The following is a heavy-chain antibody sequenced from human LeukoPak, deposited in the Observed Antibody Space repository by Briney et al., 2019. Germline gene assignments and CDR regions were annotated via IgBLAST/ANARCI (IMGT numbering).Heavy chain of an antibody. CDR1: GFTFSSYW. CDR2: INSDGSST. Sequence: GGSLRLSCAASGFTFSSYWMHWVRQAPAKGLVWVSRINSDGSSTSYADSVKGRFTISRDNAKNTLYLQMNSLRAEDTAVYYCAREGYYYDSSGHYFDYWGQGTLVTVSS. V-gene: IGHV3-74*01. CDR3: AREGYYYDSSGHYFDY. D-gene: IGHD3-22*01. J-gene: IGHJ4*02.